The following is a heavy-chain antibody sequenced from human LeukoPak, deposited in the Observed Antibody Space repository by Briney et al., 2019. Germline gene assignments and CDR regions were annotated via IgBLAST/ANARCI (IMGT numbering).Heavy chain of an antibody. J-gene: IGHJ6*03. Sequence: SETLSLTCTVSGGSINSYYWSWIRQPPGKGLEWIGYVAYSGSTNYNPSLKSRVTISLDTSKNQFSLKLSSVTAADTAVYYCARQPNYYDSTGSNYYYMDVRGKGTTVTVSS. CDR2: VAYSGST. V-gene: IGHV4-59*08. CDR1: GGSINSYY. CDR3: ARQPNYYDSTGSNYYYMDV. D-gene: IGHD3-22*01.